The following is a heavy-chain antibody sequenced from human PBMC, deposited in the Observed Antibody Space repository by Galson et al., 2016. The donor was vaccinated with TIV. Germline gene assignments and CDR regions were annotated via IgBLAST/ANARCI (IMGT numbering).Heavy chain of an antibody. CDR1: GGTFSSYA. Sequence: SVKVSCKASGGTFSSYAISWVRQAPGQGLEWMGGIIPIFGTANYAQKFQGRVTITADESTSTAYMELSSLRSEDTAVYYCARRSAAITIFGVDYYYGMDVWGQGTTVTVS. J-gene: IGHJ6*02. CDR2: IIPIFGTA. CDR3: ARRSAAITIFGVDYYYGMDV. V-gene: IGHV1-69*13. D-gene: IGHD3-3*01.